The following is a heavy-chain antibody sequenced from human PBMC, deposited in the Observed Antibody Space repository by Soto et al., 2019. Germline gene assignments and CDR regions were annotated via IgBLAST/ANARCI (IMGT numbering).Heavy chain of an antibody. Sequence: ASVKVSLKSSGYSFTDYHIHCVPQAPGQGLEWLGRINPKSGGTSTAQKFQGWVTMTTDTSISTASMELTRLTSDDTAIYYCARGDSTDCSNGVCSFFYNHDMDVWGQGTTVTVSS. CDR2: INPKSGGT. J-gene: IGHJ6*02. V-gene: IGHV1-2*04. D-gene: IGHD2-8*01. CDR1: GYSFTDYH. CDR3: ARGDSTDCSNGVCSFFYNHDMDV.